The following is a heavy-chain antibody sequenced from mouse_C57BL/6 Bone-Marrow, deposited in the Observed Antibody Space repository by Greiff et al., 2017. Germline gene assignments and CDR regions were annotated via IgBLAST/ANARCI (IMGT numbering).Heavy chain of an antibody. CDR1: GYTFTSYW. Sequence: QVQLQQPGAELVKPGASVKISCKASGYTFTSYWITWVKQRPGQGLEWIGDIYPGSGSTNYNEKFKSKATLTVDTSSSTAYIQLSSLTSEDSAVDDCAMETLVTSWFAYWGQGTLVTVSA. D-gene: IGHD2-2*01. CDR3: AMETLVTSWFAY. CDR2: IYPGSGST. J-gene: IGHJ3*01. V-gene: IGHV1-55*01.